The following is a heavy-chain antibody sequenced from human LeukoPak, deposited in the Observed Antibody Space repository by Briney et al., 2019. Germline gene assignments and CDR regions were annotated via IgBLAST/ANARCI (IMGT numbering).Heavy chain of an antibody. D-gene: IGHD3-3*01. CDR3: ARAYYYDFWSGPVDY. V-gene: IGHV4-59*01. CDR2: IYYSGST. Sequence: SETPSLTCTVSGGSISSYYWSWIRQPPGKGLEWIGYIYYSGSTNYNPSLKSRVTISVDTSKNQFSLKLSSVTAADTAVYYCARAYYYDFWSGPVDYWGQGTLVTVSS. CDR1: GGSISSYY. J-gene: IGHJ4*02.